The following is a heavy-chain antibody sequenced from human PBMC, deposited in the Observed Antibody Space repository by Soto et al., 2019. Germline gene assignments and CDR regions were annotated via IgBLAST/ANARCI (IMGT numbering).Heavy chain of an antibody. CDR2: IYHSGST. CDR3: ARGEWEQEAFDP. J-gene: IGHJ5*02. Sequence: LSLTCAVSGXSISSGGYSWSWIRQPPGKGLEWIGYIYHSGSTYYNPSLKSRVTISVDRSKNQFTLKLSSVTAADTAVYYCARGEWEQEAFDPWGLGTLVTVSS. CDR1: GXSISSGGYS. D-gene: IGHD1-26*01. V-gene: IGHV4-30-2*01.